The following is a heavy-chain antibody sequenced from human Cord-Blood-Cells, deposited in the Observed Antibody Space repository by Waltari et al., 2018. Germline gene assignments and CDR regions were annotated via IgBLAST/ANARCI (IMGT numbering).Heavy chain of an antibody. Sequence: QVQLQESGPGLVKPSETLSLTCAVSGYSISSGYYWGWIRQPPGKGLEWIGSIYHSGSTYTHPSLKSRVTISVDTSKNQFSLKLSSVTAADTAVYYCARVKQLVAIRNWYFDLWGRGTLVTVSS. CDR1: GYSISSGYY. CDR2: IYHSGST. J-gene: IGHJ2*01. CDR3: ARVKQLVAIRNWYFDL. V-gene: IGHV4-38-2*01. D-gene: IGHD6-6*01.